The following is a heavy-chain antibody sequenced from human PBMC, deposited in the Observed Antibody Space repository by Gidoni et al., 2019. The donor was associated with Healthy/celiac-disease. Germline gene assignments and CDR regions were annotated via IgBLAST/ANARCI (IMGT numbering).Heavy chain of an antibody. CDR1: GFTFSSYA. D-gene: IGHD3-3*01. CDR3: ARGPHRWLLSSYYYGMDV. J-gene: IGHJ6*02. CDR2: ISYDGSNK. V-gene: IGHV3-30-3*01. Sequence: QVQLVESGAGVVQPGRSLRPSCAASGFTFSSYAMHWVRQAPGKGLEWVAVISYDGSNKYYADSVKGRFTISRDNSKNTLYLQMNSLRAEDTAVYYCARGPHRWLLSSYYYGMDVWGQGTTVTVSS.